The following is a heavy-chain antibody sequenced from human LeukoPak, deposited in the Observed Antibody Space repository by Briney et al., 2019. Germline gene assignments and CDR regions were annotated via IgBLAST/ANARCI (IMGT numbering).Heavy chain of an antibody. D-gene: IGHD2-21*02. J-gene: IGHJ4*02. CDR2: INPSGGST. V-gene: IGHV1-46*01. CDR1: GYTFTSYY. Sequence: ASVKVSCKASGYTFTSYYMHWVRQAPGQGLEWMGIINPSGGSTSYAQKFQGRVTMTRDTSTSTVYMELSSLRSEDTAVYYCAREVRRVTHAYYFDYRGQGTLVTVSS. CDR3: AREVRRVTHAYYFDY.